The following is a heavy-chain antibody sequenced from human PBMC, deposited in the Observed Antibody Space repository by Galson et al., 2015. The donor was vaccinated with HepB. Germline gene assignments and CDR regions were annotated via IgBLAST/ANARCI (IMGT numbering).Heavy chain of an antibody. J-gene: IGHJ6*02. CDR2: ISYDGSNK. Sequence: SLRLSCAASGFTFSSYGMHWVRQAPGKGLEWVAVISYDGSNKYYADYVKGRFTISRDNSKNTLYLQMNSLRAEDTAVYYCAKDIEMAKYYYYYGMDVWGQGTTVTVSS. CDR1: GFTFSSYG. D-gene: IGHD5-24*01. CDR3: AKDIEMAKYYYYYGMDV. V-gene: IGHV3-30*18.